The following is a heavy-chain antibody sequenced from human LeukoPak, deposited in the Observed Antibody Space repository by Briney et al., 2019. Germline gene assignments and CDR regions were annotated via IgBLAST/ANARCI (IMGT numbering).Heavy chain of an antibody. CDR2: IWYDGSHQ. Sequence: GGSLRLSCAASGFTLNSCGMHSVRQAPGKGLEWVAVIWYDGSHQYYADSVKGRFTISRDNSKNTLYLQMNSLRGEDTAVYYCARGDFYGDYVFLNWGQGTLVTVSS. D-gene: IGHD4-17*01. V-gene: IGHV3-33*01. J-gene: IGHJ4*02. CDR1: GFTLNSCG. CDR3: ARGDFYGDYVFLN.